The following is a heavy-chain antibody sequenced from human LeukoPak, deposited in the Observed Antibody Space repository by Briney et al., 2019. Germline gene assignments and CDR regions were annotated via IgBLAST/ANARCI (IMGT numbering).Heavy chain of an antibody. CDR3: ARQRGYAYGSDC. V-gene: IGHV4-59*08. J-gene: IGHJ4*02. D-gene: IGHD5-18*01. CDR2: FYNSGRS. CDR1: DDSISDYY. Sequence: SETLSLTCTVSDDSISDYYRGWIRQPPGKGLEWIGYFYNSGRSNYNPSLKSRVTISIDTSKKHFSLKLSSVTAADTAVYYCARQRGYAYGSDCWGQGTLVTVSS.